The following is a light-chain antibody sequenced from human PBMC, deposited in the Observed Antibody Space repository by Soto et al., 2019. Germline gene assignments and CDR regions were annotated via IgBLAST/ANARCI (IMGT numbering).Light chain of an antibody. CDR1: ESLLHSDGKTY. V-gene: IGKV2-24*01. CDR3: FQATQYPPYT. Sequence: DIVLTQTPLSSPVTLGQPASISCRSSESLLHSDGKTYLSWLQQRPGQPPSLLIYKVSNRLSGVPDRFSGSGAGTDFTLKISRVQADDVGAYYCFQATQYPPYTFGQGTKLEIE. J-gene: IGKJ2*01. CDR2: KVS.